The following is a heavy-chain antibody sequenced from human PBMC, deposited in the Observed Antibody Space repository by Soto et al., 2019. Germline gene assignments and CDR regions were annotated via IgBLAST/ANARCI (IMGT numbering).Heavy chain of an antibody. Sequence: QVQLVQSGAEVKKPGSSVKVSCKASGGTFSSYTISWVRQAPGQGLEWMGRIIPILGIANYAQKFQGRVTRSADKPTRRDYMELSSLKSEDTAVYYCARVNTYYDILTGYSPKYYFDYWGQGTLVTVSS. D-gene: IGHD3-9*01. CDR2: IIPILGIA. CDR1: GGTFSSYT. V-gene: IGHV1-69*02. J-gene: IGHJ4*02. CDR3: ARVNTYYDILTGYSPKYYFDY.